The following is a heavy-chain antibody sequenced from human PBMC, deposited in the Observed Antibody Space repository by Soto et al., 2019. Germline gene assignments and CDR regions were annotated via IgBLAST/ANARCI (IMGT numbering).Heavy chain of an antibody. D-gene: IGHD6-19*01. Sequence: EVQLSESGGDLVQPGGSLRLSCAASGFIFSNYAMTWVRQAPGKGPEWVSTFTSGGSTYYRDTVKGRFTISRDNSKNTLYLQMNSLRAEDTAVYYCARTDKYNSQSSGWANRFDYWGQGTLVTVSS. CDR2: FTSGGST. V-gene: IGHV3-23*01. CDR3: ARTDKYNSQSSGWANRFDY. J-gene: IGHJ4*02. CDR1: GFIFSNYA.